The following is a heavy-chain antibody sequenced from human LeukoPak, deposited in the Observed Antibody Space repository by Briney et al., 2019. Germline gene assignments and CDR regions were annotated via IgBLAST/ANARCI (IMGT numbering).Heavy chain of an antibody. CDR2: ISWNSGYI. J-gene: IGHJ4*02. D-gene: IGHD6-19*01. CDR1: GFTFDNYA. CDR3: AKVRGTYSSGYFFDY. Sequence: PARSLRLSCAASGFTFDNYAMHWVRQAPGKGLEWLSIISWNSGYIGYADSVKGRFTISRDNAKKSLDLQMNSLRAEDTAFYYCAKVRGTYSSGYFFDYWGQGTLVTVSS. V-gene: IGHV3-9*01.